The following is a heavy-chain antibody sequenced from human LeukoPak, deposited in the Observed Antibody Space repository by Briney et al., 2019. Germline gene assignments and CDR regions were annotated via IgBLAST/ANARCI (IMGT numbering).Heavy chain of an antibody. J-gene: IGHJ4*02. D-gene: IGHD3-9*01. CDR2: IIPILGIA. V-gene: IGHV1-69*04. CDR3: ARTVFYDILTGYYYFDY. CDR1: GYTFSSYA. Sequence: GASVKVSCKASGYTFSSYAISWVRQAPGQGLEWMGRIIPILGIANYAQKFQGRVTITADKSTSTAYMELSSLRSEDTAVYYCARTVFYDILTGYYYFDYWGQGTLVTVSS.